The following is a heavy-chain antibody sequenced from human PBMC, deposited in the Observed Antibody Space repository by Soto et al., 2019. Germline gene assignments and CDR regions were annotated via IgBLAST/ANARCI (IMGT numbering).Heavy chain of an antibody. D-gene: IGHD6-25*01. CDR1: GYTFSSYV. V-gene: IGHV1-18*01. Sequence: QVQLMQSRPEVKTPGASVKLSCKASGYTFSSYVITWVRQAPGQGLEWMGWISPFNYNTNYAQKFQGRVTMITDTSTNTAYMELRSLRSDDTAVYYCARGGRRLGWFDPWGQGTLVTVSS. CDR3: ARGGRRLGWFDP. CDR2: ISPFNYNT. J-gene: IGHJ5*02.